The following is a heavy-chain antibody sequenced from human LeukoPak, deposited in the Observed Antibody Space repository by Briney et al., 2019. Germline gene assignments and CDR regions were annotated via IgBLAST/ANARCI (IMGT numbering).Heavy chain of an antibody. D-gene: IGHD3-16*01. CDR3: ARDYEGDAFDI. Sequence: IAYIYYSGSTYYNPSLKSRVTISVDTSKNQFSLKLSSVTAADTAVYYCARDYEGDAFDIWGQGTMVTVSS. J-gene: IGHJ3*02. CDR2: IYYSGST. V-gene: IGHV4-31*02.